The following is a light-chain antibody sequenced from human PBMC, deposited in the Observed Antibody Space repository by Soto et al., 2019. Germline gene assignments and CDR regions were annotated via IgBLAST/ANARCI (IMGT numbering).Light chain of an antibody. CDR3: QQYNNWPKT. CDR1: QSVSRN. Sequence: EIVMTQSPATLSVSPGERATISCRASQSVSRNLAWYQQKTGQAPRLLIYGASTRATGITARFSGSGSGTEFTLTISSLQSEDFAVYYCQQYNNWPKTFGQGTKVEIK. CDR2: GAS. J-gene: IGKJ1*01. V-gene: IGKV3-15*01.